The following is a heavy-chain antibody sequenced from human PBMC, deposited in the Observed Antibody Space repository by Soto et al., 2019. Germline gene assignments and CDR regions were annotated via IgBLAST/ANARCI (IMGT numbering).Heavy chain of an antibody. CDR3: ARERVAIFGVVLPAGFDV. D-gene: IGHD3-3*01. V-gene: IGHV4-59*01. CDR2: VYYNGST. J-gene: IGHJ6*02. Sequence: QVQLQESGPGLVKPSETLSLICTVSGGSINSYFWNWIRQSPGKGLEWIGYVYYNGSTNYNPSLTSRVTISVDTYKNQFSLKLSSVTAADTAVDYCARERVAIFGVVLPAGFDVWGQGTTVTVSS. CDR1: GGSINSYF.